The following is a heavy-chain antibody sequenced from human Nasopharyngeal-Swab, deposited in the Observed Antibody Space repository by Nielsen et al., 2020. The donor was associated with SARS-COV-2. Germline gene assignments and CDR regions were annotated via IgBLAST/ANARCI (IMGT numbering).Heavy chain of an antibody. CDR3: ARRIPATSTGFDY. CDR2: IYYSGST. CDR1: GGSMSSYY. Sequence: SETLSLTCTVSGGSMSSYYWSWIRQPPGKGLEWIGFIYYSGSTNYNPSLKSRVTISVDTSKNQFSLKLSSVTSADTAMYYCARRIPATSTGFDYLGQGTLVTVSS. V-gene: IGHV4-59*01. J-gene: IGHJ4*02. D-gene: IGHD6-13*01.